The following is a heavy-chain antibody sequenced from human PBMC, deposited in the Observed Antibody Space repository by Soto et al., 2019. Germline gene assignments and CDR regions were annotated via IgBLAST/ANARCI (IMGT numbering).Heavy chain of an antibody. CDR1: GFTFSNYT. D-gene: IGHD3-10*01. J-gene: IGHJ4*02. Sequence: QVQLVESGGGVVQPGRSLRLSCAASGFTFSNYTMHWVRQAPGKGLEWVAVISYDGLHKYYADSVKGRFTISRDNSRNTLYLQMNSLGAEDTAVYYCAKDRLTTWYGGYFDYWGQGTLVAVSS. CDR2: ISYDGLHK. V-gene: IGHV3-30*18. CDR3: AKDRLTTWYGGYFDY.